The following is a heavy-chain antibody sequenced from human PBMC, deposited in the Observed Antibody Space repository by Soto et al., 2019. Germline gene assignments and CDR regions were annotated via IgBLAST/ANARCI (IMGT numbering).Heavy chain of an antibody. Sequence: SETLSLTCTVSGGSIISYYWSWIRQPPGKGLEWIGYIYYSGSTNYNPSLKSRVTISVDTSKNQFSLKLSSVTAADTAVYYCARHANRNYGLYYFDYWGQGTLVTVSS. CDR3: ARHANRNYGLYYFDY. J-gene: IGHJ4*02. CDR2: IYYSGST. V-gene: IGHV4-59*08. CDR1: GGSIISYY. D-gene: IGHD4-4*01.